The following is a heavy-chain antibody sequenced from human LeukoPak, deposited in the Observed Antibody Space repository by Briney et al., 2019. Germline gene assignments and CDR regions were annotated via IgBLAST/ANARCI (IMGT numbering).Heavy chain of an antibody. CDR3: ATSSSGRGY. D-gene: IGHD3-22*01. Sequence: GGPLRLSCAASGFTFSGYSMNWVRQAPGKGLEWVSSIGSSGNFIYYIDSVKGRFTISRDNAKNSLYLQMNSLTAEDTAVYYCATSSSGRGYWGQGTLVTVSS. V-gene: IGHV3-21*01. CDR2: IGSSGNFI. CDR1: GFTFSGYS. J-gene: IGHJ4*02.